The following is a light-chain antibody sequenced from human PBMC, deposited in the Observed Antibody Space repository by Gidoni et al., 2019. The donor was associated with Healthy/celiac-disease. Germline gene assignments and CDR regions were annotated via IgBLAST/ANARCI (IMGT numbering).Light chain of an antibody. CDR3: QQSYSTPPT. Sequence: DLQMTQSPSSLSASVGDRVTITCRASQSISSYLNWYQQKPGKAPKLLIYAASSLQSGVPSRFSGSGSGTDFTLTISSLQPEDFATYYCQQSYSTPPTFGQGTNVEIK. J-gene: IGKJ1*01. CDR2: AAS. V-gene: IGKV1-39*01. CDR1: QSISSY.